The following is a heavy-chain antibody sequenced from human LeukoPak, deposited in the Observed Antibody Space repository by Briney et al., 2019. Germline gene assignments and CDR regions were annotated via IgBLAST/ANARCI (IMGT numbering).Heavy chain of an antibody. CDR1: GFTFSSYE. D-gene: IGHD1-1*01. J-gene: IGHJ4*02. V-gene: IGHV3-48*03. Sequence: GGSLRLSCAASGFTFSSYEMNWVRQAPGKGLEWVSYISSSGSTIYYADSVKDRFTISRDNSKNTLYLQMNSLRAEDTAVYYCARTGNPPTGDYWGQGTLVTVSS. CDR3: ARTGNPPTGDY. CDR2: ISSSGSTI.